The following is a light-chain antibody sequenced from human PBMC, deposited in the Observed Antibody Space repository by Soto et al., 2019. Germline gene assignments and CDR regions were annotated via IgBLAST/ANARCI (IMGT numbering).Light chain of an antibody. CDR1: QSSGTY. CDR2: AAS. V-gene: IGKV1-39*01. Sequence: DIQMTQSPSSMPASGDDRVTLTCRARQSSGTYLNWYQQKPWKAPKLLLYAASSLQSGVPSRLSGSGSGTDCPLTIRRLPPEDLATYYCQQSYTIPYTVGQGTKLEIK. J-gene: IGKJ2*01. CDR3: QQSYTIPYT.